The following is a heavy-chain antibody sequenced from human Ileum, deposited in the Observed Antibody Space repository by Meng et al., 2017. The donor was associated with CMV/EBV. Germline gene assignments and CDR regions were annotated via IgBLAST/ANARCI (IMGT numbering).Heavy chain of an antibody. D-gene: IGHD2-2*01. J-gene: IGHJ3*02. CDR2: IKRKTDGGTT. CDR3: TTEVCTATNCYTKGAFDI. V-gene: IGHV3-15*01. Sequence: GEFLKISCAASGFTFSDAWMTWVRQAPGKGLEWVARIKRKTDGGTTDYAGPVKGRFTISRDDSKNTLYLQMNSLKTEDTAVYYCTTEVCTATNCYTKGAFDIWGQGTMVTVSS. CDR1: GFTFSDAW.